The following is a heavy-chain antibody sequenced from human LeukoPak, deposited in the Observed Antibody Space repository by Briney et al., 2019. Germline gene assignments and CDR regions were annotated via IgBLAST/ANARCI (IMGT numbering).Heavy chain of an antibody. CDR2: ISSSSSYI. D-gene: IGHD2-15*01. Sequence: GSLRLSCAASGFTFSSYSMNWVRQAPGKGLELVSSISSSSSYIYYADSVKGRFTISRDNAKTSLYLQMNSLRAEDTAVYYCARGRDSCYDYWGQGTLVTVSS. V-gene: IGHV3-21*01. CDR3: ARGRDSCYDY. J-gene: IGHJ4*02. CDR1: GFTFSSYS.